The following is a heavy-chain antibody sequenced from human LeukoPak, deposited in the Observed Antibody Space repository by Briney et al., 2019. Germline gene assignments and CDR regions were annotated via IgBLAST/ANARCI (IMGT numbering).Heavy chain of an antibody. CDR3: ARGSSWYVY. V-gene: IGHV4-59*01. J-gene: IGHJ4*02. D-gene: IGHD6-13*01. CDR1: GGSISSYY. CDR2: IYHSGST. Sequence: SETLSLTCTVSGGSISSYYWSWIRQPPGKGLEWIGFIYHSGSTYYNPSLKSRVTIPVDRSKNQFSLKLSSVTAADTAVYYCARGSSWYVYWGQGTLVTVSS.